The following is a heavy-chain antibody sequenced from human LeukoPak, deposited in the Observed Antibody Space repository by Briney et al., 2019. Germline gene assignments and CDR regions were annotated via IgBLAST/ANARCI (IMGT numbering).Heavy chain of an antibody. CDR2: IRYDGSNK. Sequence: GGSLRLSCAASGFTFSSYGMHWVRQAPGKGLEWVAFIRYDGSNKYYADSVKGRFTISRDNSKNTLYLQMNSLRAEDTAVYYCAKDPGDSSGWYVHWGQGTLVTVSS. J-gene: IGHJ4*02. CDR3: AKDPGDSSGWYVH. CDR1: GFTFSSYG. V-gene: IGHV3-30*02. D-gene: IGHD6-19*01.